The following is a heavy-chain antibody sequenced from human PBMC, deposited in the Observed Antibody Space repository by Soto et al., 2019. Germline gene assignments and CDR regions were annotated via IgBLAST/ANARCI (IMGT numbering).Heavy chain of an antibody. D-gene: IGHD4-17*01. Sequence: SLRLSCVVSGFTFSSYSMNWVRQAPGKGLEWVXSIXXSXXXXXYXXSVKGRFTISRDNAKNSLYLQVNSLRAEDTAVYYCARGTVEMATIDYWGRGTLVTVSS. V-gene: IGHV3-21*01. CDR2: IXXSXXXX. J-gene: IGHJ4*02. CDR3: ARGTVEMATIDY. CDR1: GFTFSSYS.